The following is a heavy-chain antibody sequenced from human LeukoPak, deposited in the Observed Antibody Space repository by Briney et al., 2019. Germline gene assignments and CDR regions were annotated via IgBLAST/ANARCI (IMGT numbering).Heavy chain of an antibody. J-gene: IGHJ4*02. CDR2: ISGSGGST. Sequence: GGSLRLSCTASEFTFSSYSMNWVRQAPGKGLEWVSAISGSGGSTYYADSVKGRFTISRDNSKNTLYLQMNSLRAEDTAVYYCAKDRPVVTPGYFDYWGQGTLVTVSS. D-gene: IGHD4-23*01. CDR1: EFTFSSYS. V-gene: IGHV3-23*01. CDR3: AKDRPVVTPGYFDY.